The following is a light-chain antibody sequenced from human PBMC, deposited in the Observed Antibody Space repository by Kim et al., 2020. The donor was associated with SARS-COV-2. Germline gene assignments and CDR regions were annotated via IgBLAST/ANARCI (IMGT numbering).Light chain of an antibody. V-gene: IGKV1-39*01. J-gene: IGKJ4*01. CDR1: QSISSY. CDR3: QQIYSIPLT. Sequence: DIKMTQSPSSLSASVGDRVTITCRASQSISSYLNWYQQKPGKAPKLLIYAASSLESGVPSRFSGSGSGTDFTLTISSLQPEDFAAYYCQQIYSIPLTFGGGTKVDIK. CDR2: AAS.